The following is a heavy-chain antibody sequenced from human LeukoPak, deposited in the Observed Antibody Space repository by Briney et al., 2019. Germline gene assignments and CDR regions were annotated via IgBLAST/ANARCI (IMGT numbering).Heavy chain of an antibody. CDR2: IKSKTDGGTT. J-gene: IGHJ4*02. D-gene: IGHD3-9*01. CDR1: GFTLSNAW. Sequence: GSLRLSCAASGFTLSNAWMSWVRQAPGKGLEWVGRIKSKTDGGTTDYAAPVKGRFTISRDDSKNTLYLQMNSPKTEDTAVYYCTTDPFDILTGFNGESLTHYWGQGTLVTVSS. CDR3: TTDPFDILTGFNGESLTHY. V-gene: IGHV3-15*01.